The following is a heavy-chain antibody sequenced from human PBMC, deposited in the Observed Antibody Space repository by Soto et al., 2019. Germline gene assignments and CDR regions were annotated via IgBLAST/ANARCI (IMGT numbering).Heavy chain of an antibody. CDR1: GYIFTNHA. Sequence: GASVKVSCKASGYIFTNHAMDWVRQAPGQRLEWMGWINGDNGNTKYSQNFQGRVTITRDTSANTVYMELSSLRSEDTAIYCCARDDYDFWSGNGMDVWGQGTTVTVSS. CDR3: ARDDYDFWSGNGMDV. V-gene: IGHV1-3*01. J-gene: IGHJ6*01. CDR2: INGDNGNT. D-gene: IGHD3-3*01.